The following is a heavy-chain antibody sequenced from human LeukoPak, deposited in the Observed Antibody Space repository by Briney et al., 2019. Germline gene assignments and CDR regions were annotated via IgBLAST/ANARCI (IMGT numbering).Heavy chain of an antibody. V-gene: IGHV1-18*01. J-gene: IGHJ5*02. D-gene: IGHD6-13*01. Sequence: ASVKVSCKASGYTFTTYGISWVRQAPGQGPEWMGWISTYSGNTHYAQELQGRVTLTTDTSTSTAYMDLRSLRSDDTAVYYCARDGRGYWDTRIWYLGNWFDPWGQGTMVTVSS. CDR3: ARDGRGYWDTRIWYLGNWFDP. CDR2: ISTYSGNT. CDR1: GYTFTTYG.